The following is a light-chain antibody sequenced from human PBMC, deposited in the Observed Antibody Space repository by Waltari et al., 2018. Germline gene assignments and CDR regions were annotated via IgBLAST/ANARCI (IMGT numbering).Light chain of an antibody. V-gene: IGLV8-61*01. Sequence: QTVVTKEPSFSVSPGRTGTLTCGLNSDSGSIYYYPSWYQQTPGQAPRTLIYSTNTRSSGVPDRFSGSILGNKAALTITGAQADDESDYYCVLYMGSGIWVFGGGTKLTVL. CDR1: SDSGSIYYY. J-gene: IGLJ3*02. CDR2: STN. CDR3: VLYMGSGIWV.